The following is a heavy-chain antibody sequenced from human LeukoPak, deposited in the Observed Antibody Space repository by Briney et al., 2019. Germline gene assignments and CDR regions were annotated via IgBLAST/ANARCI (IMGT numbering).Heavy chain of an antibody. V-gene: IGHV3-53*01. Sequence: GGSLRLSCAASGFTVSSNYMSWVRQAPGKGLEWVSVIYSGGSTYYADSVKGRFTISRDNSKNTLYLQMNSLRAEDTAVYYCASDLLTTPVPDAFDIWGQGTMVTVSS. D-gene: IGHD4-17*01. J-gene: IGHJ3*02. CDR1: GFTVSSNY. CDR3: ASDLLTTPVPDAFDI. CDR2: IYSGGST.